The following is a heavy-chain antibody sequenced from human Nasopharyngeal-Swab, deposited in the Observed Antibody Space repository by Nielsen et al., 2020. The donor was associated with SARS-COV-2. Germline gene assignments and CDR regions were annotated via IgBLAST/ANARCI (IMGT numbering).Heavy chain of an antibody. CDR1: VYTFTLYS. CDR2: INTNTGNP. CDR3: ARDPTYYGSVPISYFDP. J-gene: IGHJ5*02. D-gene: IGHD3-10*01. Sequence: SVTFSCKASVYTFTLYSMNWVRQPPGQGLEWMGWINTNTGNPTYAQVFTGRFVFSLDTSVSTAYLQISSLKAEDTAVYYCARDPTYYGSVPISYFDPWGQGTLVTVSS. V-gene: IGHV7-4-1*02.